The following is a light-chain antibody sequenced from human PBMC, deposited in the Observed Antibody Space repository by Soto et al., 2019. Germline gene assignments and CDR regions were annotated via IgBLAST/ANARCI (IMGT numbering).Light chain of an antibody. CDR2: DVF. J-gene: IGKJ2*01. V-gene: IGKV1-5*01. CDR1: QSITYW. Sequence: IPMTQSPSSLSASVGDRVTITCRASQSITYWLAWYQQKPGKAPKLLIYDVFNLQSGVPSRFSGSGSGTEFTLTISSLQPDDSATYYCQQYHSFSFTFGQGTKLEIK. CDR3: QQYHSFSFT.